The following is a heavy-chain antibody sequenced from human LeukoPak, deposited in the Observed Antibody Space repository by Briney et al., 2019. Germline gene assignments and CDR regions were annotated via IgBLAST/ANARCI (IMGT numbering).Heavy chain of an antibody. CDR3: ARQGRRRYYDFWSGYYTPLDY. CDR2: INHSGST. J-gene: IGHJ4*02. V-gene: IGHV4-34*01. Sequence: SETLSLTCAVYGGSFSGYYWSWIRQPPGKGLEWIGEINHSGSTNYNPSLKSRVTISVDTSKNQFSLKLSSVTAADTAVYYCARQGRRRYYDFWSGYYTPLDYWGQGTLVTVSS. CDR1: GGSFSGYY. D-gene: IGHD3-3*01.